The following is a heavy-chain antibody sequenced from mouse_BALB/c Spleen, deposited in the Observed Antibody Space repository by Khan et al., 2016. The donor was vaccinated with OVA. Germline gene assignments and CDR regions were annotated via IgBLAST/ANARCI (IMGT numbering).Heavy chain of an antibody. J-gene: IGHJ4*01. Sequence: VQLQESGPGLVAPSQSLSITCTVSGFSLTRYNIHWVRQPPGKGLEWLGMIWGGGGTDYNSTLKIRLRISKATSKSQIFLKMNNLQTDDPTLYFCARAYFSDDGYYALDYWGQGTSVTVSS. CDR1: GFSLTRYN. CDR3: ARAYFSDDGYYALDY. CDR2: IWGGGGT. V-gene: IGHV2-6-4*01. D-gene: IGHD2-12*01.